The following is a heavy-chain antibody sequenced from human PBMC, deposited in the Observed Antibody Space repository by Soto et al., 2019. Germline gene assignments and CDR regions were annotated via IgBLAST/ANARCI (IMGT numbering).Heavy chain of an antibody. D-gene: IGHD1-7*01. CDR1: GGSISSSSYY. CDR3: ARPGITGTTGYFDWLANYYYYGMGV. V-gene: IGHV4-39*01. CDR2: IYYSGST. J-gene: IGHJ6*02. Sequence: KPSETLSLTCTVSGGSISSSSYYWGWIRQPPGKGLEWIGSIYYSGSTYYNPSLKSRVTISVDTSKNQFSLKLSSVTAADTAVYYCARPGITGTTGYFDWLANYYYYGMGVWGQGTTVTVSS.